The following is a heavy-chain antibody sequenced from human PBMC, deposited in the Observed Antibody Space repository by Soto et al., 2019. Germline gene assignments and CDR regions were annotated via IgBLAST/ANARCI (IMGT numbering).Heavy chain of an antibody. V-gene: IGHV1-69*14. CDR3: ARVGYGDYSQYYYYGMDV. CDR1: GGTFSSYA. J-gene: IGHJ6*02. Sequence: QVQLVQSGAEVKKPGSSVKVSCKASGGTFSSYAISWVRQAPGQGLEWMGGIIPIFGTANYAQKFQGRVTIHADKCTSTAYMELSSLRSEDTAVYYCARVGYGDYSQYYYYGMDVWGQGTTVTVSS. D-gene: IGHD4-17*01. CDR2: IIPIFGTA.